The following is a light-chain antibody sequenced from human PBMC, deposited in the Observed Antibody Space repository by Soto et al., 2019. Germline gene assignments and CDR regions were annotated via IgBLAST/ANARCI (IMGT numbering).Light chain of an antibody. CDR3: CSYAGSSTHAV. V-gene: IGLV2-23*01. Sequence: QSALTQPASVSGSPGQSITISCTGTSSDVGSYNLVSWYQQHPGKAPKLMIYEGSKRPSGVSHRFSGSKSGNTASLTISGLQAEDEADYYCCSYAGSSTHAVFGGGTQLTVL. J-gene: IGLJ7*01. CDR2: EGS. CDR1: SSDVGSYNL.